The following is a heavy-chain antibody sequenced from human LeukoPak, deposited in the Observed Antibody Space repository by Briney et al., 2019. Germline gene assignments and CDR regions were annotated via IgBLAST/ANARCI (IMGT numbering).Heavy chain of an antibody. J-gene: IGHJ4*02. V-gene: IGHV4-30-2*01. D-gene: IGHD1/OR15-1a*01. CDR1: GGSISSGGYS. Sequence: SQTLSLTCAVSGGSISSGGYSWSWIRQPPGKGLEWIGYIYHSGSTYYNPSLKSRVTISVDRSKNQFSLKLSSVTAADTAVYYCARRGLSPGTRTYYFDYWGQGTLVTVSS. CDR2: IYHSGST. CDR3: ARRGLSPGTRTYYFDY.